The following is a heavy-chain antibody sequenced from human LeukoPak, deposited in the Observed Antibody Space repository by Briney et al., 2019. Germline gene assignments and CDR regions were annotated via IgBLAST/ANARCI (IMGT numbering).Heavy chain of an antibody. CDR1: GFTLSSYA. Sequence: GGSLRLSCAASGFTLSSYAMSWVRQAPGKGLEWVSAISGSGGSTYYADSVKGRFTISRDNSKNTLYLQMNSLRAEDTAVYYCANQVGATRVSYYYYYMDVWGKGTTVTVSS. J-gene: IGHJ6*03. D-gene: IGHD1-26*01. V-gene: IGHV3-23*01. CDR3: ANQVGATRVSYYYYYMDV. CDR2: ISGSGGST.